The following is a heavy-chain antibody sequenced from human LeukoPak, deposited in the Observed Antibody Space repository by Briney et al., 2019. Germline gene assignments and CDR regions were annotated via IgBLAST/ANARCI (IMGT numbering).Heavy chain of an antibody. CDR2: ISSSGSTI. D-gene: IGHD6-13*01. J-gene: IGHJ6*03. CDR3: AREGIAAAGTLTPWYYYYYYYMDV. V-gene: IGHV3-11*04. Sequence: GGSLRLSCVASGFTVSSYYVSWVRQAPGKGLEWVSYISSSGSTIYYADSVKGRFTISRDNAKNSLYLQMNSLRAEDTAVYYCAREGIAAAGTLTPWYYYYYYYMDVWGKGTTVTVSS. CDR1: GFTVSSYY.